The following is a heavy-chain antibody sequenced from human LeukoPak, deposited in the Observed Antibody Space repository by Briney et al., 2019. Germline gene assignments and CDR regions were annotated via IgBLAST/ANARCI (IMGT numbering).Heavy chain of an antibody. CDR1: GLAFRDYA. CDR3: ATDYYDRTGEYTVDY. Sequence: GGSLRLSGAASGLAFRDYAMSWVRQAPGKGLEWVSVVSGSGATTHYTDSVKGRFTISRDNYKNTVSLQMISLRAEDTAVYYCATDYYDRTGEYTVDYWGQGIQVTVSS. J-gene: IGHJ4*02. CDR2: VSGSGATT. V-gene: IGHV3-23*01. D-gene: IGHD3-22*01.